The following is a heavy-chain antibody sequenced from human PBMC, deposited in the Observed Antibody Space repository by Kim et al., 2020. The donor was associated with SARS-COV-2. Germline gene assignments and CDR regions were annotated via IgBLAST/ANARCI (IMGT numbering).Heavy chain of an antibody. Sequence: SETLSLTCTVSGGSISSSSYYWGWIRQPPGKGLEWIGSIYYSGSTYYNPSLKSRVTISVDTSKNQFSLKLSSVTAADTAVYYCARHSTGTTGNWFDPWGQGTLVTVSS. CDR1: GGSISSSSYY. V-gene: IGHV4-39*01. CDR3: ARHSTGTTGNWFDP. CDR2: IYYSGST. J-gene: IGHJ5*02. D-gene: IGHD1-7*01.